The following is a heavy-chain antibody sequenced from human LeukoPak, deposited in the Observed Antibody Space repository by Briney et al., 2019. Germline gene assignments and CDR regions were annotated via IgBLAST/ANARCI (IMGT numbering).Heavy chain of an antibody. D-gene: IGHD4-11*01. CDR1: GFIFSNDA. CDR2: IWFDGSNK. CDR3: AKDEVTTAVDY. Sequence: GGSLRLSCAASGFIFSNDAMHWVRQAPGKGLEWVAFIWFDGSNKHYADSVKGRFTISRDNSKNTLYLQMNSLRAEDTAVYYCAKDEVTTAVDYWGQGTLVTVSS. J-gene: IGHJ4*02. V-gene: IGHV3-30*02.